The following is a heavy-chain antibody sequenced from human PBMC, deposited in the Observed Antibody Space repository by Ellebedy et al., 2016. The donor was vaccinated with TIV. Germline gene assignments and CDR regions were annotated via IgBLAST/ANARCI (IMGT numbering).Heavy chain of an antibody. D-gene: IGHD3-22*01. CDR1: GGSINSSNYY. J-gene: IGHJ4*02. CDR3: ARQGVYGRYDSSGYGRPAHPFPWYFDN. Sequence: MPSETLSLTCTVSGGSINSSNYYWGWIRRPPGKGLECIGTIYYSGRTYYNPSLESRVTISVDTSKNQFSLRLHSVTAADTAVFYCARQGVYGRYDSSGYGRPAHPFPWYFDNWGQGTLVTVSS. CDR2: IYYSGRT. V-gene: IGHV4-39*01.